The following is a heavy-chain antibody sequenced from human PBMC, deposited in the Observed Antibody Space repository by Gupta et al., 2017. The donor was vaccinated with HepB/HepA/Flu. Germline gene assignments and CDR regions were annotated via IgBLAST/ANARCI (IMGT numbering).Heavy chain of an antibody. CDR2: INPIFGTA. J-gene: IGHJ3*02. CDR1: GGTFSSYA. CDR3: ASSITICGVANTPRIGMNACDI. Sequence: QVQLVQSGAEVKKPGSSVKVSCQASGGTFSSYAISWVRQAPGQRLEWMGGINPIFGTANYAQKFQGRVTITADESTSTAYMELSSLRSEDTAVYYCASSITICGVANTPRIGMNACDIWGQGTMVTVSS. D-gene: IGHD3-3*01. V-gene: IGHV1-69*01.